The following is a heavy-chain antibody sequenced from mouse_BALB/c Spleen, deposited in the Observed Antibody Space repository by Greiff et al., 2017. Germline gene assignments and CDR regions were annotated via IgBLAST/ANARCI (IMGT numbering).Heavy chain of an antibody. CDR2: ISYSGST. CDR3: ARSGSRYYYAMDY. V-gene: IGHV3-8*02. Sequence: EVQLQQSGPSLVKPSQTLSLTCSVTGDSITSGYWNWIRKFPGNKLEYMGYISYSGSTYYNPSLKSRISITRDTSKNQYYLQLNSVTTEDTATYYCARSGSRYYYAMDYWGQGTSVTVSS. D-gene: IGHD1-1*01. J-gene: IGHJ4*01. CDR1: GDSITSGY.